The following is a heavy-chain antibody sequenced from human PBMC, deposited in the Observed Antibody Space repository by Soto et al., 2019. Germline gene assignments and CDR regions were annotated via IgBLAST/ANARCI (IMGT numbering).Heavy chain of an antibody. D-gene: IGHD3-10*01. CDR3: ARPRQGLLWFGELFGPFDI. Sequence: GESLKISCKGSGYSFTIYCISWVLQMPGKGLEWMGRIDPSDSYTNYSPSFQGHVTISADKSISTAYLQWSSLKASDTAMYYCARPRQGLLWFGELFGPFDIWGQGTMVTVSS. J-gene: IGHJ3*02. CDR1: GYSFTIYC. CDR2: IDPSDSYT. V-gene: IGHV5-10-1*01.